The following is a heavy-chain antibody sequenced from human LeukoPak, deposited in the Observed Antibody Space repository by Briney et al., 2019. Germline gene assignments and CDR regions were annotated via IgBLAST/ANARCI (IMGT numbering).Heavy chain of an antibody. D-gene: IGHD4-17*01. Sequence: GGSLRLSCAASGFTFDDYGVSWVRQAPGKGLELVSGINWNGGSTGYADSVKGRFTISRDNAKNSLYLQMNSLRAEDTALYYCARDKSAVTNYWGQGTLDTVSS. J-gene: IGHJ4*02. CDR3: ARDKSAVTNY. CDR2: INWNGGST. CDR1: GFTFDDYG. V-gene: IGHV3-20*04.